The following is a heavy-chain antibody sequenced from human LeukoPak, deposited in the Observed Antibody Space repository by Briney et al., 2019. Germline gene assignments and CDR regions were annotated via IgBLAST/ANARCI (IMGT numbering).Heavy chain of an antibody. V-gene: IGHV3-20*04. D-gene: IGHD6-19*01. Sequence: GGSLRLSCAASGFTVSSNYMNWVRQAPGKGLEWVSGINWNGANTDYADSLKGRFTISRDNAKNTLYLQINSLRVEDTAFYYCARDGRSGWYTDQWGQGTLVTVSS. J-gene: IGHJ4*02. CDR2: INWNGANT. CDR1: GFTVSSNY. CDR3: ARDGRSGWYTDQ.